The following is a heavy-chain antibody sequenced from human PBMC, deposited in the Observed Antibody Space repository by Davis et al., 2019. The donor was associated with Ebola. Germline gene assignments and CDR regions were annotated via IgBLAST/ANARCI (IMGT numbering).Heavy chain of an antibody. Sequence: AGSLSLSCPASGFSFSSYSMNWVRQPPGKGLGWVSSISSSISTIYYADSVKGRFTISRDNAKNSLYLQMNSLRAEDTAVYYCARERIATRLFDPWGQGTLVTVSS. CDR3: ARERIATRLFDP. V-gene: IGHV3-48*01. CDR2: ISSSISTI. D-gene: IGHD6-6*01. J-gene: IGHJ5*02. CDR1: GFSFSSYS.